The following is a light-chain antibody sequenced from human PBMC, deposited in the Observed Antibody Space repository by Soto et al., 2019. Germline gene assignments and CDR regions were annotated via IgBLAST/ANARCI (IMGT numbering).Light chain of an antibody. CDR1: QSISNC. J-gene: IGKJ1*01. Sequence: DIQMTQSPSTLSASVGDRVIITCRASQSISNCLAWYQQKPGRAPKLLIYEASILEGGVPSRFSGSGFGTEFTLTISSLRPADIATYYCQQCDSYWTFGQGTKVEI. V-gene: IGKV1-5*03. CDR3: QQCDSYWT. CDR2: EAS.